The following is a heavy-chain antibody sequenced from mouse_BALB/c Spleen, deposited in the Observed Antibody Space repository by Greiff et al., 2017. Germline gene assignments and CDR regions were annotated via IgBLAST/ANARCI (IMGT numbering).Heavy chain of an antibody. CDR1: GYSFTGYY. J-gene: IGHJ4*01. CDR2: INPYNGAT. V-gene: IGHV1-31*01. D-gene: IGHD1-1*01. Sequence: VQLKESGPELVKPGASVKISCKASGYSFTGYYMHWVKQSHVKSLEWIGRINPYNGATSYNQNFKDKASLTVDKSSSTAYMELHSLTSEDSAVYYCARSGYYGSSYDYYAMDYWGQGTSVTVSS. CDR3: ARSGYYGSSYDYYAMDY.